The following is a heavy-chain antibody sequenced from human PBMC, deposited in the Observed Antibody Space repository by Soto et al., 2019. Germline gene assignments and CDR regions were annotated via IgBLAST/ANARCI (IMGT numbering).Heavy chain of an antibody. J-gene: IGHJ5*02. V-gene: IGHV3-74*01. CDR2: VSSDGSST. CDR1: GFTFSSYW. D-gene: IGHD6-19*01. CDR3: ARAIAVAGTGGFS. Sequence: EVQLVESGGGLVQPGGSLRLSCAASGFTFSSYWMHWVRQAPGKGLVWVSRVSSDGSSTAYADSVKGRFTISRDNANNTLYLQMNSRRAEDTAVYYCARAIAVAGTGGFSWGQGTLVTVSS.